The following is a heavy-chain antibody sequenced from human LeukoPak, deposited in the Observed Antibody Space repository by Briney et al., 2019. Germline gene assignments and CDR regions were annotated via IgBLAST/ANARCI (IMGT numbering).Heavy chain of an antibody. J-gene: IGHJ6*02. CDR3: ASSAWQWLVPYYYYGMDV. CDR1: GCSITGYH. D-gene: IGHD6-19*01. Sequence: SETLSLTCTVSGCSITGYHWSWIRQPPGKGLEWIGYIYSSGSTNYNPSLKSRVTISVDTSKNQFSLKLSSVTAADTAVYYCASSAWQWLVPYYYYGMDVWGQGTTVTVSS. CDR2: IYSSGST. V-gene: IGHV4-4*08.